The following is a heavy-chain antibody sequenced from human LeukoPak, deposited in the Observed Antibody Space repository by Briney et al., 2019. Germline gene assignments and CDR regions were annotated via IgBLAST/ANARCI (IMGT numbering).Heavy chain of an antibody. Sequence: GGSLRLSCAASGFTVSANYMNWVRQAPGKGLEWVSVIYSSGHTYYADSVKGRFTISRDNSNNTLYLEMNSLRAEDTAIYYCARDRPNYHESNGHYYERDGDHWGQGTLGTVS. CDR2: IYSSGHT. J-gene: IGHJ5*02. CDR3: ARDRPNYHESNGHYYERDGDH. D-gene: IGHD3-22*01. CDR1: GFTVSANY. V-gene: IGHV3-53*01.